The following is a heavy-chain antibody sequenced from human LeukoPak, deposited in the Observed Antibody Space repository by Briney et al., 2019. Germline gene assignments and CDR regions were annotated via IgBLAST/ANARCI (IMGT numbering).Heavy chain of an antibody. Sequence: SETLSLTCAVYGGSFSGYYWSWIRQPPGKGLEWIGEINHSGSTNYNPSLKSRVTISVDTSKNQFSLELSSVTAADTAVYYCARGLGSSGCLFDYWGQGTLVTVSS. CDR1: GGSFSGYY. CDR2: INHSGST. J-gene: IGHJ4*02. D-gene: IGHD6-19*01. V-gene: IGHV4-34*01. CDR3: ARGLGSSGCLFDY.